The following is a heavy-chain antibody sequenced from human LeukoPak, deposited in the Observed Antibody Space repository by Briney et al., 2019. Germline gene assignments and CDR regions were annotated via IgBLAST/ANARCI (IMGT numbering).Heavy chain of an antibody. D-gene: IGHD3-22*01. Sequence: KPSETLSLTCTVSGGSISSSSYYWGWIRQPPGKGLEWIGSIYYSGSTYYNPSLKSRVTISVDTSKNQFSLKLSSVTAADTAVYYCARQCAYDSSGYYPDYWGQGTLVTVSS. CDR1: GGSISSSSYY. V-gene: IGHV4-39*01. CDR2: IYYSGST. J-gene: IGHJ4*02. CDR3: ARQCAYDSSGYYPDY.